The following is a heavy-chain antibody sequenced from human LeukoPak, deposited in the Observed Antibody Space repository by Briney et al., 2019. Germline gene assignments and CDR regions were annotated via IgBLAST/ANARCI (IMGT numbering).Heavy chain of an antibody. Sequence: GGSLRLSCAASGFTFSSYSMNWVRQAPGQGLEWVSYISSSSSTIYYADSVKGRFTISRDNAKNSLYLQMNSLRAEDTAVYYCARTSGLRSTYFDYWGQGTLVTVSS. V-gene: IGHV3-48*01. CDR2: ISSSSSTI. D-gene: IGHD5-12*01. CDR1: GFTFSSYS. CDR3: ARTSGLRSTYFDY. J-gene: IGHJ4*02.